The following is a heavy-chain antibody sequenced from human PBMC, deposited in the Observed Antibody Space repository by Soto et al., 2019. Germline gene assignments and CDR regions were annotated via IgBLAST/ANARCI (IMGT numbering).Heavy chain of an antibody. V-gene: IGHV3-30*04. Sequence: QVQLVESGGGVVQPGGSLRLSCAASGFTFNNYPMHWVRQAPGKRLEWVAVISSAGSNKYYADSVKGRFTVSRDNSKNTLYLQVNSLRTEDSAVYYCARDFYASSGSIAFFFDFWGQGSLVTVSS. CDR2: ISSAGSNK. CDR3: ARDFYASSGSIAFFFDF. D-gene: IGHD3-22*01. J-gene: IGHJ4*02. CDR1: GFTFNNYP.